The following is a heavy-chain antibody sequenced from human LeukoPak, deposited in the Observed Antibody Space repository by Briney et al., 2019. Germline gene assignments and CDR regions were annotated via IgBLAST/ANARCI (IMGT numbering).Heavy chain of an antibody. V-gene: IGHV1-46*01. CDR1: GYTFTSYY. Sequence: ASVKVSCKASGYTFTSYYMHWVRQAPGQGLEWMGIINPSGGSTSYAQKFQGRVTITADESTSTAYMELSSLRSEDTAVYYCARDALGYCSSTSCHNNWFDPWGQGTLVTVSS. CDR3: ARDALGYCSSTSCHNNWFDP. CDR2: INPSGGST. D-gene: IGHD2-2*01. J-gene: IGHJ5*02.